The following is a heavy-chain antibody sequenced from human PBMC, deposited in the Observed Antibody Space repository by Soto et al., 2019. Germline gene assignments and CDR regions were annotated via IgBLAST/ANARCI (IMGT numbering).Heavy chain of an antibody. CDR2: ISWNSGKT. CDR3: AKVITARLSYYYGMDV. J-gene: IGHJ6*02. Sequence: EVQLVESGGGLVQPGRSLRLSCAASGFTFDDYAMHWVRQAPGKGLEWVSGISWNSGKTYYADSVKGRFTISRDNSKNTLYLQMNSLRAEDTAVYYCAKVITARLSYYYGMDVWGQGTTVTVSS. CDR1: GFTFDDYA. V-gene: IGHV3-9*01. D-gene: IGHD6-6*01.